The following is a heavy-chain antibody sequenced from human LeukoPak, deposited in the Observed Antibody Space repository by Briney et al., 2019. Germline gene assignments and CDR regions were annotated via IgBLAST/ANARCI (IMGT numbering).Heavy chain of an antibody. J-gene: IGHJ4*02. CDR1: GGSISSGGYY. V-gene: IGHV4-31*03. D-gene: IGHD3-16*01. Sequence: SETLSLTCTVSGGSISSGGYYWSWIRQHPGKGLEWIGYIYYSGSTYYNPSLKSRVTISVDTSKNQFSLKLSSVAAADTAVYYWGGGDSQGAFDYWGQGTLVTVSS. CDR2: IYYSGST. CDR3: GGGDSQGAFDY.